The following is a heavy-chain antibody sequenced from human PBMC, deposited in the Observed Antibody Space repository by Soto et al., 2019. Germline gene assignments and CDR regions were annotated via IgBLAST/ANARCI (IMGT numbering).Heavy chain of an antibody. CDR1: GFTLSNFW. CDR2: IKQGGLEK. CDR3: LVTTSAFDI. D-gene: IGHD4-17*01. J-gene: IGHJ3*02. Sequence: QLVESGGDLAQPGGSLRLSCADSGFTLSNFWVNWVRQAPGKGLEWVANIKQGGLEKNYVDTVKGRLTIARDDTKTSLFLQTNNLRAEDTAVYFCLVTTSAFDIWGRGTTVTVSS. V-gene: IGHV3-7*01.